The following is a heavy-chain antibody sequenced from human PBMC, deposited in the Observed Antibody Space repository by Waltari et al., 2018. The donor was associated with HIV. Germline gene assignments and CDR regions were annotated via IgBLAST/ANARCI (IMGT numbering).Heavy chain of an antibody. CDR2: IIPMSGTA. J-gene: IGHJ4*02. CDR1: VSGVTFTSYS. V-gene: IGHV1-69*08. Sequence: GKVSCKASVSGVTFTSYSINWVRQAPGQGLEWMGRIIPMSGTANYAQKFQGRSTITADKGTSTAYMELSSLRFEDTAVYYCASARETMGVDFDFWGQGTLV. CDR3: ASARETMGVDFDF. D-gene: IGHD3-10*01.